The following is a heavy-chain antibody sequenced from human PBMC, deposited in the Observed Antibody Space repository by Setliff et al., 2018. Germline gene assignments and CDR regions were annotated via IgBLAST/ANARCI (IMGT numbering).Heavy chain of an antibody. V-gene: IGHV1-69*13. CDR3: ARGPSGWSSATSRYYFYMDV. CDR2: IIPIRGAA. CDR1: GGTFSNSA. D-gene: IGHD6-19*01. J-gene: IGHJ6*03. Sequence: SVKVSCKAFGGTFSNSAINWVRQAPGQGLEWMGGIIPIRGAADYAQKFQGKVIITADGSTSTAYMELTSLRSDDAAVYYCARGPSGWSSATSRYYFYMDVWGEGTAVTVSS.